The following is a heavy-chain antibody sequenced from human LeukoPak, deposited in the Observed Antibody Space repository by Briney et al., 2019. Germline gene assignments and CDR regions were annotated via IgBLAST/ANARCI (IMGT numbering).Heavy chain of an antibody. D-gene: IGHD2-2*01. CDR1: GGSFSGYY. Sequence: SETLSLTCAVYGGSFSGYYWSWIRQPPGKGLEWIGEINHSGSTNYNPSLKSRVTISVDTSKSQFSLKLSSVTAADTAVYYCARGPIPTLGYCSSTSCYGGRYYYYGMDVWGQGTTVTVSS. CDR2: INHSGST. CDR3: ARGPIPTLGYCSSTSCYGGRYYYYGMDV. J-gene: IGHJ6*02. V-gene: IGHV4-34*01.